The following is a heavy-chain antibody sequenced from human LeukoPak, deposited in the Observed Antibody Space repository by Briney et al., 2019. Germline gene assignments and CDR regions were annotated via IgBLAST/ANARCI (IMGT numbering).Heavy chain of an antibody. V-gene: IGHV3-23*01. CDR2: ISGSGGST. CDR3: AKELAAVAGLGGNYFDY. Sequence: GGSLRLSCAASGFTFSSYAMSWVRQAPGKGLEWVSAISGSGGSTYYADSVKGRFTISRDNSKNTLYLQMNSLRAEDTAVCYCAKELAAVAGLGGNYFDYWGQGTLVTVSS. CDR1: GFTFSSYA. D-gene: IGHD6-19*01. J-gene: IGHJ4*02.